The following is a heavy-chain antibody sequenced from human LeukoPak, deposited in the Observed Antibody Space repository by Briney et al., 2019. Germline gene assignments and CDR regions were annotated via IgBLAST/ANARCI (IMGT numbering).Heavy chain of an antibody. J-gene: IGHJ4*02. Sequence: SETPSLTCTVSGGSISSYYWSWIRQPPGKGLEWIGYIYYSGSTNYNPSLKSRVTISVDTSKNQFSLKLSSVTAADTAVYYCARKRQDWVVAPDDYWGQGTLVTVSS. CDR1: GGSISSYY. CDR3: ARKRQDWVVAPDDY. V-gene: IGHV4-59*08. CDR2: IYYSGST. D-gene: IGHD3/OR15-3a*01.